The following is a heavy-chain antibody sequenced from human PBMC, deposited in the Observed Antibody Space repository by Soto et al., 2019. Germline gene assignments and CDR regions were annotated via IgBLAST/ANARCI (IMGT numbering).Heavy chain of an antibody. CDR1: GFTFSSYS. Sequence: GGSLRLSCAASGFTFSSYSMNWVHQAPGKGLEWVSYISSSSSTIYYADSVKGRFTISRDNAKNSLYLQMNSLRDEDTAVYYCARVRGFYSGSERGGLGMDVWGQGTTVTVYS. D-gene: IGHD1-26*01. V-gene: IGHV3-48*02. J-gene: IGHJ6*02. CDR3: ARVRGFYSGSERGGLGMDV. CDR2: ISSSSSTI.